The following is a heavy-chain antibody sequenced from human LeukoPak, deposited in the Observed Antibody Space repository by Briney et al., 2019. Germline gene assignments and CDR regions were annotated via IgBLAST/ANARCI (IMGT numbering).Heavy chain of an antibody. CDR2: IDPSGGST. V-gene: IGHV1-46*01. D-gene: IGHD3-22*01. J-gene: IGHJ4*02. CDR1: GYTFTSYY. CDR3: ARDSSGYYYFDY. Sequence: ASVKVSCKASGYTFTSYYMHWVRQAPGQGLEWMGIIDPSGGSTSYAQKFQGRVTMTRDTSTSTVYMELSSLRSEDTAVYYCARDSSGYYYFDYWGQGTLVTVSS.